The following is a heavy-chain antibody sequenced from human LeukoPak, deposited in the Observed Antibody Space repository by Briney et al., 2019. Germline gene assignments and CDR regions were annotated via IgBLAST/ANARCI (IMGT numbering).Heavy chain of an antibody. V-gene: IGHV4-39*01. CDR2: IYYTGST. J-gene: IGHJ4*02. CDR1: GGSISSSSYY. CDR3: VKSGGYGLIDY. D-gene: IGHD6-19*01. Sequence: PSETLSLTYTVSGGSISSSSYYWGWIRQPPGKGLEWIGSIYYTGSTYYNASLQSRVTISIDMSKNQFSLRLSSVTAADTAMYYCVKSGGYGLIDYWGQGTLVTVSS.